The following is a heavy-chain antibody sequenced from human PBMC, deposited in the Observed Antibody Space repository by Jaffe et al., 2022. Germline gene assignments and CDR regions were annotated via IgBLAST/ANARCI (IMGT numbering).Heavy chain of an antibody. CDR1: GFTFGDYA. CDR2: IRSKAYGGTT. J-gene: IGHJ4*02. D-gene: IGHD3-9*01. CDR3: TRDHSSSSLRYFDWLETPFDY. Sequence: EVQLVESGGGLVQPGRSLRLSCTASGFTFGDYAMSWVRQAPGKGLEWVGFIRSKAYGGTTEYAASVKGRFTISRDDSKSIAYLQMNSLKTEDTAVYYCTRDHSSSSLRYFDWLETPFDYWGQGTLVTVSS. V-gene: IGHV3-49*04.